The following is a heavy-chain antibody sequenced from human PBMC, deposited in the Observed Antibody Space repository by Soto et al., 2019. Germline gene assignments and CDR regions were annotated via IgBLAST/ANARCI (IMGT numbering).Heavy chain of an antibody. D-gene: IGHD3-3*01. V-gene: IGHV4-61*01. Sequence: SETLSLTCTVSGGSVSSGTYYWSWIRQPPGKGLEWVGYISYTGSINYNPSLKSRVTISVDTSKNQFSLKLSSVTAADTAVYYCARSPTYGYYDFWSGYRWFDPWGREPWSPSPQ. CDR1: GGSVSSGTYY. J-gene: IGHJ5*02. CDR2: ISYTGSI. CDR3: ARSPTYGYYDFWSGYRWFDP.